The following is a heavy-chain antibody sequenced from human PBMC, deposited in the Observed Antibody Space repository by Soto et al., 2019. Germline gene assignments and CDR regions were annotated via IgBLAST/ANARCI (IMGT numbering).Heavy chain of an antibody. CDR3: ATAEVDY. J-gene: IGHJ4*02. Sequence: PGGSLRLSCAVSVFTFANHWMHWVRQAPGKGLEWVSRMNSDGSTTDYADSVKGRFTVSRDNAKNTLYLQMNSLRAEDTAVYYCATAEVDYWGPGTLVTVSS. V-gene: IGHV3-74*01. CDR2: MNSDGSTT. CDR1: VFTFANHW.